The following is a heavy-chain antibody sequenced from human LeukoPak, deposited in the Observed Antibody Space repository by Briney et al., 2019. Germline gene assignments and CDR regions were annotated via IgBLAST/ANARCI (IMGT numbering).Heavy chain of an antibody. V-gene: IGHV4-39*07. CDR3: ATTYYYGSGAPAPWYFDL. CDR1: GGSISSSSYY. D-gene: IGHD3-10*01. Sequence: SETLSLTCTVSGGSISSSSYYWDWIRQPPGKGLEWSGSIYYSGTTYYNPSLKSRVTISVDTSKNQFSLKLSSVTAADTAVYYCATTYYYGSGAPAPWYFDLWGRGTLVTVSS. J-gene: IGHJ2*01. CDR2: IYYSGTT.